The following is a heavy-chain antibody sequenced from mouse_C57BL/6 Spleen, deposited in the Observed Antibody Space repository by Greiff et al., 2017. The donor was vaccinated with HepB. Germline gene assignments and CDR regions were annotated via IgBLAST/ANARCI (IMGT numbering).Heavy chain of an antibody. CDR2: INPNYGTT. J-gene: IGHJ2*01. CDR1: GYSFTDYN. V-gene: IGHV1-39*01. Sequence: QLQSGPELVKPGASVKISCKASGYSFTDYNMNWVKQSNGKSLEWIGVINPNYGTTSYNQKFKGKATLTVDQSSSTAYMQLNSLTSEDSAVYYCARAWATVVAPYYFDYWGQGITLTVSS. D-gene: IGHD1-1*01. CDR3: ARAWATVVAPYYFDY.